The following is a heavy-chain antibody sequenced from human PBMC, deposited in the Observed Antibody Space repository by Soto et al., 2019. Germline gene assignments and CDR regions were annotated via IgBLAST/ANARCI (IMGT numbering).Heavy chain of an antibody. CDR3: ARDKYCSSTSCYGWFDP. CDR2: IIPIFGTE. Sequence: QVPLVQSGAEVKKPGSSVKVSCKASGGTFSSYAISWVRQAPGQGLEWMGGIIPIFGTENYAQTFQGRVTITADESTSTAYMELSSLRSEDTAVYYCARDKYCSSTSCYGWFDPLGQGTLVTVSS. V-gene: IGHV1-69*01. J-gene: IGHJ5*02. CDR1: GGTFSSYA. D-gene: IGHD2-2*01.